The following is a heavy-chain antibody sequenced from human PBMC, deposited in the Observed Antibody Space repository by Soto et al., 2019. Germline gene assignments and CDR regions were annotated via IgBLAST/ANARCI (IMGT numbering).Heavy chain of an antibody. CDR1: GYTFTSYY. J-gene: IGHJ6*03. D-gene: IGHD5-12*01. CDR3: ARSPTSYYYMDV. Sequence: QVQLVQSGAEVKKPGASVKVSCKASGYTFTSYYMHWVRQAPGQGLEWMGIINPSGGSTSYAQKFQGRITMTRDTSTSTVYMELSSLRSEDTAVYYCARSPTSYYYMDVWGKGTTVTVSS. V-gene: IGHV1-46*03. CDR2: INPSGGST.